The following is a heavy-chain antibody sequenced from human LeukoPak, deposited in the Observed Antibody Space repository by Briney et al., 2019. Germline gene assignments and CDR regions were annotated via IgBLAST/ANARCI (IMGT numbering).Heavy chain of an antibody. D-gene: IGHD3-22*01. Sequence: TSETLSLTCAVYGGSFSGYYWTWIRQPPGKGLEWIGEIDHSGSTNYNPSLKSRVTISVDTSKNQFSLKLSSVTAADTAVYYCARGTQYYYDSSGYYVFDYWARDPWSPSPQ. CDR3: ARGTQYYYDSSGYYVFDY. CDR2: IDHSGST. J-gene: IGHJ4*02. V-gene: IGHV4-34*01. CDR1: GGSFSGYY.